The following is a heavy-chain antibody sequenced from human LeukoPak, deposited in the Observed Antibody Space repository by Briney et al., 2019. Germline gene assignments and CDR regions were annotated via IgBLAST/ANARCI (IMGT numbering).Heavy chain of an antibody. Sequence: GGSLRLSCAASGFTFTNYSMSWIRQAPGKGLEWVSYISSSGSTIYYADSVKGRFTISRDNAKNSLYLQMNSLRAEDTAVYYCARGYCSSTSCPVFDYWGQGTLVTVSS. CDR1: GFTFTNYS. CDR2: ISSSGSTI. D-gene: IGHD2-2*01. V-gene: IGHV3-11*01. CDR3: ARGYCSSTSCPVFDY. J-gene: IGHJ4*02.